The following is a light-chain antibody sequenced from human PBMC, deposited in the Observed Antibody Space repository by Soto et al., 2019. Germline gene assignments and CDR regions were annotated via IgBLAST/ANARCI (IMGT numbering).Light chain of an antibody. CDR3: QSYDSSNWV. Sequence: NFMLTQPHSVSESPGKTVTISCTRSSGSIASNYVQWYQQRPGSAPPTVIYEDNQRPSGVPDRFSGSIDSSSNSASLTISGLKTEDEADYYCQSYDSSNWVFGGGTKVTVL. J-gene: IGLJ3*02. CDR2: EDN. V-gene: IGLV6-57*04. CDR1: SGSIASNY.